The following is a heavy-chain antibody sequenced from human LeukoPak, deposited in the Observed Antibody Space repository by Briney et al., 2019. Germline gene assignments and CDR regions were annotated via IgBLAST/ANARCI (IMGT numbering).Heavy chain of an antibody. Sequence: PSETLSLTCTVSGGSISSSSYYWGWIRQPPGKGLEWIGSMYSSGSTYYNPSLGSRFTISVDRSKKKFSLKLRSVTAADTAVYFCARGAEYYAIWRAYAGYSDYWGQGISVTVSS. J-gene: IGHJ4*02. CDR3: ARGAEYYAIWRAYAGYSDY. CDR2: MYSSGST. V-gene: IGHV4-39*07. D-gene: IGHD3/OR15-3a*01. CDR1: GGSISSSSYY.